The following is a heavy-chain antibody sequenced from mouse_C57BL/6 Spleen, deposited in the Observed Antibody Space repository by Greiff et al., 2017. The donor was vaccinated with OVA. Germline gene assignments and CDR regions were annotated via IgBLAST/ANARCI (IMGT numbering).Heavy chain of an antibody. D-gene: IGHD2-3*01. CDR2: INPNNGGT. CDR3: ARRMRWLQGFAY. V-gene: IGHV1-18*01. Sequence: EVQLQQSGPELVKPGASVKIPCKASGYTFTDYNMDWVKQSHGKSLEWIGDINPNNGGTIYNQKFKGKATLTVDKSSSTAYMELRSLTSEDTAVYYCARRMRWLQGFAYWGQGTLVTVSA. CDR1: GYTFTDYN. J-gene: IGHJ3*01.